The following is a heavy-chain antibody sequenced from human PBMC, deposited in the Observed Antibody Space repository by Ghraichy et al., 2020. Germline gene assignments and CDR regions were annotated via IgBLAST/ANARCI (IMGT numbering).Heavy chain of an antibody. J-gene: IGHJ6*02. Sequence: SETLSLTCTVSGGSISSYYWSWIRQPPGKGLEWIGYIYYSGSTNYNPSLKSRVTISVDTSKNQFSLKLSSVTAADTAVYYCARIWGSYRPYGMDVWGQGTTVTVSS. CDR1: GGSISSYY. D-gene: IGHD3-16*02. CDR3: ARIWGSYRPYGMDV. V-gene: IGHV4-59*01. CDR2: IYYSGST.